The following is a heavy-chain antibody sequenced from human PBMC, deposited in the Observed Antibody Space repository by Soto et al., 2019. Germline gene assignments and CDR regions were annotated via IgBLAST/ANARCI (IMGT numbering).Heavy chain of an antibody. CDR3: ARAWGFSSGWYGSFSY. CDR2: TYYRSKWYN. Sequence: PSQTLSLTCAISGDSVSSNRAAWNWIRQSPSRGLEWLGRTYYRSKWYNDYAVSVKSRIAINPDTSKNQFSLQLNSVTPEDTAVYYCARAWGFSSGWYGSFSYWGQGTLVTFSS. D-gene: IGHD6-19*01. CDR1: GDSVSSNRAA. V-gene: IGHV6-1*01. J-gene: IGHJ4*02.